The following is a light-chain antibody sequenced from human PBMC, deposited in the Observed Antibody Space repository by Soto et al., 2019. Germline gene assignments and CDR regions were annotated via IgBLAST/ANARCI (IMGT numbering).Light chain of an antibody. J-gene: IGKJ4*01. V-gene: IGKV3-20*01. Sequence: ETVLTQSPGTLSLSPGERATLSCRASQSVSSDYLAWYQQKPDEPPRLLIYGASSRATGIPDRFTGGGSGTDFTLTISRLEPEDFAVYYCQQYGSSPPLSFGGGTKVEI. CDR3: QQYGSSPPLS. CDR1: QSVSSDY. CDR2: GAS.